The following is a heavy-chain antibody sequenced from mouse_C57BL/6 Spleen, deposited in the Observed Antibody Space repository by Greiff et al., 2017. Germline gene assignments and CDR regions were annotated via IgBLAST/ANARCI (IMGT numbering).Heavy chain of an antibody. Sequence: EVQRVESEGGLVQPGSSMKLSCTASGFTFSDFYMAWVRQVPEKGLEWVANLNYDGSSTYYLDSLKSRFIISRDNAKNILYLQMSSLKSADTATYYCATYDYAVPFAYWGQGTLVTVSA. CDR3: ATYDYAVPFAY. V-gene: IGHV5-16*01. CDR2: LNYDGSST. J-gene: IGHJ3*01. D-gene: IGHD2-4*01. CDR1: GFTFSDFY.